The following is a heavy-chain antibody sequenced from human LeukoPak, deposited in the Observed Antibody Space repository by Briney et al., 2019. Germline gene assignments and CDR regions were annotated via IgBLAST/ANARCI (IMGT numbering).Heavy chain of an antibody. CDR2: INPSGGST. CDR3: ARDGVTTGTTGDWFDP. V-gene: IGHV1-46*01. J-gene: IGHJ5*02. CDR1: GYTFTSYY. D-gene: IGHD4-11*01. Sequence: ASVKVSCKASGYTFTSYYMHWVRQAPGQGLEWMGIINPSGGSTSYAQKFQGRVTMTRDMSTSTVYMELSSLRSEDTAVYYCARDGVTTGTTGDWFDPWGQGTLVTVSS.